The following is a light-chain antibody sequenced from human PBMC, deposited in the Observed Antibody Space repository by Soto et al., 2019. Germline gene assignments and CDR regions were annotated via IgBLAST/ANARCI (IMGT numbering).Light chain of an antibody. CDR3: QSYDSSLSGPWV. V-gene: IGLV1-40*01. CDR2: GNN. J-gene: IGLJ3*02. Sequence: QAVLTQPPSVSGAPGQRVTISCTGSSSNIGAGYDVHWYQQLPGTAPKLLIYGNNNRPSGVPDRFSGSKSGTSASLAITGLQAEDEADYYCQSYDSSLSGPWVLGGGTKVTVL. CDR1: SSNIGAGYD.